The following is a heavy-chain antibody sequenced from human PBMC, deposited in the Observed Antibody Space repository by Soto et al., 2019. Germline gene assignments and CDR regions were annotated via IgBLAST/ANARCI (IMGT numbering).Heavy chain of an antibody. J-gene: IGHJ5*02. D-gene: IGHD3-22*01. CDR3: AGETQYYYDSSGYYDWFDP. CDR1: GFSIRSGDYY. Sequence: SETLSLTCTVSGFSIRSGDYYWSWIRQPPGQVLERIRYIYDNGSTYYNPYLKSRLTKSVHTTKNQFSLKLSSVTAADTAVYYCAGETQYYYDSSGYYDWFDPWGQG. CDR2: IYDNGST. V-gene: IGHV4-30-4*02.